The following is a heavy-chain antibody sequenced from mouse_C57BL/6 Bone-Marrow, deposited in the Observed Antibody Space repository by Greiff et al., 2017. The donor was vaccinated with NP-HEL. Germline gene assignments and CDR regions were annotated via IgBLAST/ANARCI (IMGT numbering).Heavy chain of an antibody. J-gene: IGHJ1*03. D-gene: IGHD1-1*01. Sequence: EVQLVESGAGLVKPGGSLKLSCAASGFTFSSYAMSWVRQTPEKRLEWVAYISSGGDYIYYADTVKGRVTISRDNARNTLYLQMSSLKSEDTAMYYCTRADYGSSSRYCDVWGTGTTVTVSS. CDR1: GFTFSSYA. CDR2: ISSGGDYI. CDR3: TRADYGSSSRYCDV. V-gene: IGHV5-9-1*02.